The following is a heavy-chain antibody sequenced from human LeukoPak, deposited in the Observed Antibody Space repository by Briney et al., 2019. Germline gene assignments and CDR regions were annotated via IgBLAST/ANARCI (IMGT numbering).Heavy chain of an antibody. CDR1: GVSISTYY. V-gene: IGHV4-4*07. Sequence: SETLSLTCTVSGVSISTYYWSWIRQPAGKGLEWIGHIYTSGSTNYNPSLKSRVTISVDTSKNQFSLKLSSVTAADTAVYYCARHAPVGASWFRLYAFDIWGQGTMVTVSS. CDR2: IYTSGST. D-gene: IGHD1-26*01. J-gene: IGHJ3*02. CDR3: ARHAPVGASWFRLYAFDI.